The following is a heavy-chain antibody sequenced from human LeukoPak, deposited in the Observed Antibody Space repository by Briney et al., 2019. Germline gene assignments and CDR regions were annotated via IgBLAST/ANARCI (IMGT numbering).Heavy chain of an antibody. CDR2: VSGTGFTI. Sequence: TGGSLRLSCAASGFTFTSYAMSWVRQAPGKGLEWVSAVSGTGFTIYYADSVKGRFIVSRDNSKNTVYLQMNSLRGEDTAVYYCAKELMGFDYWGQGTLVTVSS. D-gene: IGHD2-8*01. V-gene: IGHV3-23*01. CDR1: GFTFTSYA. J-gene: IGHJ4*02. CDR3: AKELMGFDY.